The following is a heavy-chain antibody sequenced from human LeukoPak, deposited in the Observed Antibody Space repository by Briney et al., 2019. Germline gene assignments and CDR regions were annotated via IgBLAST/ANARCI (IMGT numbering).Heavy chain of an antibody. V-gene: IGHV3-23*01. D-gene: IGHD2-2*01. CDR2: ISGSGGSR. J-gene: IGHJ5*02. CDR3: ARAADIVVVPAATFDP. CDR1: GFTFSSYA. Sequence: GGSLRLPCAASGFTFSSYAMSWVRQAPGKGLEWVSGISGSGGSRYYADSVKGRFTISRDNSKNTLYLQMNSLRAKDTAVYYCARAADIVVVPAATFDPWGQGTLVTVSS.